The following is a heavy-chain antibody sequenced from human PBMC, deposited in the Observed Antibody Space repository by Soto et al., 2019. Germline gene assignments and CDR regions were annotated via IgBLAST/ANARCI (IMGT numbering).Heavy chain of an antibody. Sequence: QVQLQESGPGLVKPSETLSLTCAVSGYSISSGYYWGWIRQPPGKGLEWIGSIYHSGSTYYNPSLKSRVTISVDTSKNQFSLKLSSVTAADTAVYYCARGGATVVDLFDYWGQGTLVTVSS. CDR3: ARGGATVVDLFDY. CDR1: GYSISSGYY. CDR2: IYHSGST. V-gene: IGHV4-38-2*01. J-gene: IGHJ4*02. D-gene: IGHD2-15*01.